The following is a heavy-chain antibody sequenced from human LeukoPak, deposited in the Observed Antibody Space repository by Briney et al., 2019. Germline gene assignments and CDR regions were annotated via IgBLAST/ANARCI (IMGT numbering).Heavy chain of an antibody. J-gene: IGHJ4*02. V-gene: IGHV3-23*01. CDR3: AKMGIAVAGTRNY. CDR2: ISGSGGST. CDR1: GFTFSSYG. Sequence: PGGSLRLSCAASGFTFSSYGMSWVRQAPGKGLEWVSAISGSGGSTYYADSVKGRFTISRDNSKNRLYLQMNSLRAEDTAVYYCAKMGIAVAGTRNYWGQGTLLTVSS. D-gene: IGHD6-19*01.